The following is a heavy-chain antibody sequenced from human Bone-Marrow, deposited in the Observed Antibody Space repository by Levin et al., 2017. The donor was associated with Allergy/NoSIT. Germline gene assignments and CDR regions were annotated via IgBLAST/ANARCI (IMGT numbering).Heavy chain of an antibody. Sequence: GGSLRLSCAASGFTFSSYAMSWVRQAPGKGLQWVSAISGSAASTYYADSVKGRFTISRDNSKNMLYLQMDSLRAEDTAIYYCAKEGGQHDYTTSHQGWFDPWGQGTLVTVSS. CDR2: ISGSAAST. J-gene: IGHJ5*02. CDR1: GFTFSSYA. V-gene: IGHV3-23*01. D-gene: IGHD4-11*01. CDR3: AKEGGQHDYTTSHQGWFDP.